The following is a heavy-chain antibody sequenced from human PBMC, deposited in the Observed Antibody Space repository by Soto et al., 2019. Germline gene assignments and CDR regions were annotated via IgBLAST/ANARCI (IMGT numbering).Heavy chain of an antibody. Sequence: QVQLVQSGAEVKKPGASVKVSCKASGYTFTSYGISWVRQAPGQGFEWMGWISAYNGNTNYAQKLQGRVTMTTDTSTSTAYMELRSLRSDDTAVYYCARQSSSWPYYYYGMDVWGQGTTVTVSS. CDR3: ARQSSSWPYYYYGMDV. D-gene: IGHD6-13*01. CDR1: GYTFTSYG. CDR2: ISAYNGNT. V-gene: IGHV1-18*01. J-gene: IGHJ6*02.